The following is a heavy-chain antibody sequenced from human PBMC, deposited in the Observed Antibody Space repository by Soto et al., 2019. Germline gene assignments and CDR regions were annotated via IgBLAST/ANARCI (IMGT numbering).Heavy chain of an antibody. D-gene: IGHD6-13*01. CDR2: IVIRSDYT. CDR1: GFTFSDYY. Sequence: GGSLRLSCAASGFTFSDYYMTWVRQAPGKGLEGVSYIVIRSDYTNYADSVKGRFTISRDNAKNSLYLEMNSLRVEDTAVYYCARLRASSWYLGGYLDYWGQGTLVTVSS. J-gene: IGHJ4*02. V-gene: IGHV3-11*06. CDR3: ARLRASSWYLGGYLDY.